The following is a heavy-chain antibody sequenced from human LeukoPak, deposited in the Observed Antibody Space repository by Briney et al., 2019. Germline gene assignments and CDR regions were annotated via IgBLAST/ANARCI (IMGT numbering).Heavy chain of an antibody. CDR3: AKNPFGDYAFDY. CDR1: GFTFSSYA. CDR2: ISGSCGST. D-gene: IGHD4-17*01. Sequence: GGSLRLSCAASGFTFSSYAMICVRQAPGKGLEWVSAISGSCGSTYYADSVKGRFTISRDNSKNTLYLQMNSLRAEDTAVYYCAKNPFGDYAFDYWGQGTLVTVSS. J-gene: IGHJ4*02. V-gene: IGHV3-23*01.